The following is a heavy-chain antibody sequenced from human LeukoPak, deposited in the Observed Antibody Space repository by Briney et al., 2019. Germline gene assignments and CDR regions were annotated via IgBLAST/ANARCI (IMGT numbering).Heavy chain of an antibody. CDR3: ARSRYSYGLDY. J-gene: IGHJ4*02. Sequence: GGSLRLSCAASGFTFSSYWMHWVLQAPGKGLVWVSRINSDGSSTSYADSVKGRFTISRDNAKNTLYLQMNSLRAEDTAVYYCARSRYSYGLDYWGQGTLVTVSS. CDR2: INSDGSST. D-gene: IGHD5-18*01. CDR1: GFTFSSYW. V-gene: IGHV3-74*01.